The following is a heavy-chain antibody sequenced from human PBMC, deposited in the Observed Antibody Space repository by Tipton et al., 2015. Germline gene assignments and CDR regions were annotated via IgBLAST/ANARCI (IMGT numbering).Heavy chain of an antibody. V-gene: IGHV1-2*02. CDR2: INPNSGGT. CDR3: ATGLDGYTNDAFDI. CDR1: GDIYRNSG. J-gene: IGHJ3*02. Sequence: QVQLVQSGAEVKKPGSSVTVSCKTSGDIYRNSGFTWVRQAPGQGLEWMGWINPNSGGTNYAQKFKGRVTMTRDTSIRTAYMELRRLRSDDTAVYYCATGLDGYTNDAFDIWGQGTMVTVSS. D-gene: IGHD5-24*01.